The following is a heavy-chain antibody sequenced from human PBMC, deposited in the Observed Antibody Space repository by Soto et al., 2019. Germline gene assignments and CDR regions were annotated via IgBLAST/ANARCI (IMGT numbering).Heavy chain of an antibody. CDR1: GGSISSYY. J-gene: IGHJ5*02. CDR2: IYYSGST. D-gene: IGHD3-9*01. V-gene: IGHV4-59*01. CDR3: ARDSSNYDILTGYNNNWFDP. Sequence: SETLSLTCTVSGGSISSYYWSWIRQPPGKGLEWIGYIYYSGSTNYNPSLKSRVTISVDTSKNQFSLKLSSVTAADTAVYYCARDSSNYDILTGYNNNWFDPWGQGTLVTVSS.